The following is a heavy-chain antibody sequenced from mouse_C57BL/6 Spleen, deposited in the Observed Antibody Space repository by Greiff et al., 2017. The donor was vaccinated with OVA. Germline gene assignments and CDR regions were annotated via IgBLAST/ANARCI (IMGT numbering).Heavy chain of an antibody. D-gene: IGHD2-5*01. V-gene: IGHV5-17*01. CDR1: GFTFSDYG. Sequence: EVQLQQSGGGLVKPGGSLKLSCAASGFTFSDYGMHWVRQAPEKGLEWVAYISSGSSTIYYADTVKGRFTISRDNATNTLFLQMTSLRSEDTAMYYCARDSNWYFDVWGTGTTVTVSS. CDR3: ARDSNWYFDV. CDR2: ISSGSSTI. J-gene: IGHJ1*03.